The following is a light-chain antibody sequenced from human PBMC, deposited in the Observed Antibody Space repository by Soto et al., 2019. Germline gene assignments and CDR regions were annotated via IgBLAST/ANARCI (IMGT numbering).Light chain of an antibody. CDR1: QSVSSN. J-gene: IGKJ4*01. V-gene: IGKV3-15*01. CDR2: GIS. Sequence: EIVMTQSPGTLSVSPGERATLSCRASQSVSSNLAWYQQKPGQAPRLLISGISTTPTGLPGRFSGSGFGTEFPLTIRRLQSEDLAVYCCQQYNHWLLTFGGGTKVDIK. CDR3: QQYNHWLLT.